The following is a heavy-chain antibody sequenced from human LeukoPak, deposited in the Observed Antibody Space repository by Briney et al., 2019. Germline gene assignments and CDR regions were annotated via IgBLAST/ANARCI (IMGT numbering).Heavy chain of an antibody. D-gene: IGHD3-3*01. J-gene: IGHJ4*02. Sequence: GGSLRLSCAASGFTFSNYGMSWVRQAPGKGLEGVSAISGSGGNTSYADSVKGRFTFSRDNSKNTLFLQMNSLRVEDTAVYYCAKEAYYDLWSGHYKGGLDSWGPGTPVTVSS. CDR1: GFTFSNYG. CDR3: AKEAYYDLWSGHYKGGLDS. V-gene: IGHV3-23*01. CDR2: ISGSGGNT.